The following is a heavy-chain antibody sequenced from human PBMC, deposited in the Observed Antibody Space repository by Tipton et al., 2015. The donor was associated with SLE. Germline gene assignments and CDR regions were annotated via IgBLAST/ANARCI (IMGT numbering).Heavy chain of an antibody. CDR2: IYHSGST. J-gene: IGHJ2*01. CDR1: GGSISGYS. Sequence: TLSLTCTVSGGSISGYSWSWVRQPPGKGLEWIGYIYHSGSTNYNPSLKSRVTMSVDTSENQFSLKLTSVTAADTAVYYCARDRYCGGGSCFDWFFDLWGRGTLVTGSS. V-gene: IGHV4-59*01. CDR3: ARDRYCGGGSCFDWFFDL. D-gene: IGHD2-15*01.